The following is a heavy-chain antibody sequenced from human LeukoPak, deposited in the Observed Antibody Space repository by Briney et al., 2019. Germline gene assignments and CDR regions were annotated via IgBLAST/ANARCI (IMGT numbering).Heavy chain of an antibody. V-gene: IGHV3-11*05. J-gene: IGHJ6*02. CDR3: ARGCPYYYGMDV. CDR2: ISSSSSYT. Sequence: GGSLRLSRAASRFTLSDYYMSWIRQAPGKGLEWVSYISSSSSYTNYADSVKGRFTISRDNSKNTLYLQMNSLRAEDTAVYYCARGCPYYYGMDVWGQGTTVTVSS. CDR1: RFTLSDYY.